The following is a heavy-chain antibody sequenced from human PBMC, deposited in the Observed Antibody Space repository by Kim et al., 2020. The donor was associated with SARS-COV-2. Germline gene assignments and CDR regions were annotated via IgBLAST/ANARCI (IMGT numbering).Heavy chain of an antibody. J-gene: IGHJ6*02. Sequence: SETLSLTCTVSGGPISSGGYYWSWIRQHPGKGLEWIGYIYYSGSTYYNPSLKSRVTISVDTSKNQFSLKLSSVTAADTAVYYCARGVVVPAATWLGYYYYGMDVWGQGTTVTVSS. CDR2: IYYSGST. D-gene: IGHD2-2*01. CDR1: GGPISSGGYY. V-gene: IGHV4-31*03. CDR3: ARGVVVPAATWLGYYYYGMDV.